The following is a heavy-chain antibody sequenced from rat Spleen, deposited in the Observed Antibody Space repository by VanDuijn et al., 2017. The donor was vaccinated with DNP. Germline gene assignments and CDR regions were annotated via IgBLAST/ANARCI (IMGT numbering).Heavy chain of an antibody. V-gene: IGHV2-63*01. J-gene: IGHJ3*01. CDR1: GFSLTSYS. CDR2: IWYDGDT. CDR3: IRDGGGNWFAY. Sequence: QVQLKESGPGLVQPSETLSLTCTVSGFSLTSYSVSWVRQTSGKGPEWMGRIWYDGDTAYNSALKSRLSFSRDTSKNQVFLNMSSLQTGDTGIYYCIRDGGGNWFAYWGQGTLVTVSS.